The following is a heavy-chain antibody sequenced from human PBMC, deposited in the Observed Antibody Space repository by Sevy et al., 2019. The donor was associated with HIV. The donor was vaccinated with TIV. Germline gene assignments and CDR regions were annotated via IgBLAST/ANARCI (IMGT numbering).Heavy chain of an antibody. CDR1: GGSIHNSY. J-gene: IGHJ6*02. V-gene: IGHV4-59*01. CDR2: IHSSGST. D-gene: IGHD6-13*01. CDR3: AREYSSSETLHV. Sequence: SETLSLTCTVSGGSIHNSYWSWSRQSPGKGLEWIGYIHSSGSTNGNPSLKGRVTISVDTSKNQLSLNLKSVTAADSGIYYCAREYSSSETLHVWGQGTTVTVSS.